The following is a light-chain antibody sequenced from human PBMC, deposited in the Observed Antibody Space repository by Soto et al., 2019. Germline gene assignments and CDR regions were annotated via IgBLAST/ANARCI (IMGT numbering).Light chain of an antibody. V-gene: IGLV1-36*01. CDR1: SSNIGNNA. CDR2: YDD. CDR3: CSYVGRYNVV. Sequence: QSVLTQPPSVSEAPRQRVTISCSGSSSNIGNNAVNWYQQLPGKAPKLLIYYDDLLPSWVSDRFSGSKSGNTASLTISGLQAADEADYYCCSYVGRYNVVFGGGTKLTVL. J-gene: IGLJ2*01.